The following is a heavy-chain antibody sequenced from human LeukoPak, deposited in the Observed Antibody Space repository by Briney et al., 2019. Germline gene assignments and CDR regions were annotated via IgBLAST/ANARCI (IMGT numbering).Heavy chain of an antibody. J-gene: IGHJ4*02. CDR2: ISSSGSTI. CDR3: ARGYYYLDY. Sequence: GGSLRLSCAASGFTFSSYEMNWVRQAPGKRLEWVSYISSSGSTIYYADSVKGRFTISRDNAKNSLYLQMNSLRAEDTAVYYCARGYYYLDYWGQGTLVTVSS. D-gene: IGHD3-10*01. CDR1: GFTFSSYE. V-gene: IGHV3-48*03.